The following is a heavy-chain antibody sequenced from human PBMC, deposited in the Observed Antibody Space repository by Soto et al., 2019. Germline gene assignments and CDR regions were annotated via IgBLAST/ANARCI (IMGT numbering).Heavy chain of an antibody. J-gene: IGHJ6*02. CDR1: GYSFTSYW. V-gene: IGHV5-51*01. Sequence: GESLKISCKGSGYSFTSYWIGWVRQMPGKGLEWMGIIYPGDSDTRYSPSFQGQVTISADKSISTAYLQWSSLKASDTAMYYCARHNYSSGYSLYYYYGMDVWGQGTTVTVSS. CDR3: ARHNYSSGYSLYYYYGMDV. D-gene: IGHD3-22*01. CDR2: IYPGDSDT.